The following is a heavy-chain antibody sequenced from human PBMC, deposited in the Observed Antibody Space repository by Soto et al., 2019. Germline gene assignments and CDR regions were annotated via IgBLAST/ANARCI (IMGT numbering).Heavy chain of an antibody. CDR1: GGTFSSYA. J-gene: IGHJ5*02. Sequence: SVKGSFEASGGTFSSYAIRWGRQAPVQGLEWMGGIIPIFGTANYAQKFQGRVTITADESTSTAYMELSSLRSEDTAVYYCARGTVVPAAGYNWFDPWGQGTLVTVSS. CDR3: ARGTVVPAAGYNWFDP. V-gene: IGHV1-69*01. D-gene: IGHD2-2*01. CDR2: IIPIFGTA.